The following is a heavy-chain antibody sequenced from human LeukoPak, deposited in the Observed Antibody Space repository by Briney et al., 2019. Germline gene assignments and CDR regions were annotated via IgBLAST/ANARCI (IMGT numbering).Heavy chain of an antibody. CDR3: ARGNILSGYCFDF. CDR2: IYYSGST. D-gene: IGHD3-9*01. V-gene: IGHV4-59*12. CDR1: GGSISSYY. Sequence: NASETLSLTCTVSGGSISSYYWSWIRQPPGKGLEWIGYIYYSGSTNYNPSLKSRVTISVDTSKNQFSLKLSSVTAADTAVYYCARGNILSGYCFDFWGQGALVTVSS. J-gene: IGHJ4*02.